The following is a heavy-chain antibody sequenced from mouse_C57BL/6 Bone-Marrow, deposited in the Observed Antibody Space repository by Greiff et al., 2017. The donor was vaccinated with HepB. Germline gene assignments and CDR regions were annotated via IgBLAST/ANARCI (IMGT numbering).Heavy chain of an antibody. Sequence: EVQLQESGPGLVKPSQSLSLTCSVTGYSITSGYYWNWIRQFPGNKLEWMGYISYDGSNNYNPSLKNRISITRDTSKNQFFLKLNSVTTEDTATYYCARDYDGYQYAMDYWGQGTSVTVSS. D-gene: IGHD2-3*01. CDR3: ARDYDGYQYAMDY. J-gene: IGHJ4*01. V-gene: IGHV3-6*01. CDR1: GYSITSGYY. CDR2: ISYDGSN.